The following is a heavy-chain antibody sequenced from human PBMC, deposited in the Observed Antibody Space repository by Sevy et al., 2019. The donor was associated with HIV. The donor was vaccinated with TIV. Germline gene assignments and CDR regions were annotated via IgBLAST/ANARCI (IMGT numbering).Heavy chain of an antibody. V-gene: IGHV3-30-3*01. CDR3: ARDGQPLSSSYYYYMDV. J-gene: IGHJ6*03. CDR2: ISYDGSNK. CDR1: GFTFSSYA. Sequence: GGSLRLSCAASGFTFSSYAMHWVRQAPGKGLEWVAVISYDGSNKYYADSVKGRFTISRDNSKNTLYLQMNSLRAEDTAVYYCARDGQPLSSSYYYYMDVWGKGTTVTVSS.